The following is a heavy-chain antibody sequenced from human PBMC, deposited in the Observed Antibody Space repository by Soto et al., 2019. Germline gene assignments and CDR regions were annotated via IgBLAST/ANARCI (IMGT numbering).Heavy chain of an antibody. CDR2: IWDDGSNK. D-gene: IGHD6-13*01. Sequence: QVQLVESGGGVVQPGRSLRLSCAASGFTFSSYGMHWVRQAPGKGLEWVAVIWDDGSNKYYADSVKGRFTIARDNSKITLYLQMNSLRAEDTAVYYCARDRAYSINWYGDDAFDIWGQGTMVTVSS. CDR3: ARDRAYSINWYGDDAFDI. V-gene: IGHV3-33*01. CDR1: GFTFSSYG. J-gene: IGHJ3*02.